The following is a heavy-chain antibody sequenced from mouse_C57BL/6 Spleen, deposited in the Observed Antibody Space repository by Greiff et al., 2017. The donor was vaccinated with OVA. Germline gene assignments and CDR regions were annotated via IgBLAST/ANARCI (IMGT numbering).Heavy chain of an antibody. Sequence: VQLQQSGPELVKPGASVKISCKASGYAFSSSWMNWVKQRPGKGLEWIGRIYPGDGDTNYNGKFKGKATLTADKSSSTAYMQLSSLTSEDSAVYFCARSGPLYYFDYWGQGTTRTGSS. J-gene: IGHJ2*01. CDR3: ARSGPLYYFDY. CDR1: GYAFSSSW. D-gene: IGHD3-1*01. V-gene: IGHV1-82*01. CDR2: IYPGDGDT.